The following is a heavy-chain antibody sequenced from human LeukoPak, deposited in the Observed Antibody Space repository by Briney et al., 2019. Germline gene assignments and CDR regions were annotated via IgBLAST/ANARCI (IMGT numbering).Heavy chain of an antibody. Sequence: SVKVSCKASGGTFSSYAISWVRQAPGQGLEWMGRIIPIFGTANYAQKFQGRVTITTDESTSTAYMELSSLRSEDTAVYYCASCSYDSSGYYYLSYFDYWGQGALVTVSS. CDR2: IIPIFGTA. J-gene: IGHJ4*02. D-gene: IGHD3-22*01. CDR3: ASCSYDSSGYYYLSYFDY. V-gene: IGHV1-69*05. CDR1: GGTFSSYA.